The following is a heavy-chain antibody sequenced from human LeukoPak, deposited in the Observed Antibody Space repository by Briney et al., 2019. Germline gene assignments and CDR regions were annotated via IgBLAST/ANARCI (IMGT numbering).Heavy chain of an antibody. V-gene: IGHV3-74*01. CDR2: IDSAGSST. CDR1: GFNFSSYW. Sequence: GGSLRLSCAASGFNFSSYWMHWVRQAPGKGPVWVAHIDSAGSSTTYGDPAKGRFTISRDNAKKTLYLQMNSLRVEDTAVYYCTRGTTAEAGIDYWGQGTLVTVSS. CDR3: TRGTTAEAGIDY. J-gene: IGHJ4*02. D-gene: IGHD6-19*01.